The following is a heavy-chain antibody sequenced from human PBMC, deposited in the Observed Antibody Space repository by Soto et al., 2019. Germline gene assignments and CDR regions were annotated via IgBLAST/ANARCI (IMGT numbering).Heavy chain of an antibody. Sequence: ASVKVSCKASGYTFTGYYIHWVRQAPGQGLEWMGWISPKSGGTDYQQNFQGRVTMTRDSSITTVYMELSSLRSDDTAVYYCARANSGDDDEFDYWGQGTPVTVSS. V-gene: IGHV1-2*02. D-gene: IGHD5-12*01. CDR3: ARANSGDDDEFDY. J-gene: IGHJ4*02. CDR2: ISPKSGGT. CDR1: GYTFTGYY.